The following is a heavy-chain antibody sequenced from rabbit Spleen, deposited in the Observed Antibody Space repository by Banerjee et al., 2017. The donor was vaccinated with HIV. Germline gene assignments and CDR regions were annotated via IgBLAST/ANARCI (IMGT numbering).Heavy chain of an antibody. CDR1: GVSLNDKDV. CDR3: ARDAAGREDFNL. J-gene: IGHJ4*01. CDR2: IDVGKRGST. Sequence: EQLEESGGGLVKPEGSLTLTCKASGVSLNDKDVMCWVRQAPGKGLEWIACIDVGKRGSTYYATWAKGRFTISKTSSTTVTLQLNSLTAADTATYFCARDAAGREDFNLWGPGTLVTVS. D-gene: IGHD4-2*01. V-gene: IGHV1S45*01.